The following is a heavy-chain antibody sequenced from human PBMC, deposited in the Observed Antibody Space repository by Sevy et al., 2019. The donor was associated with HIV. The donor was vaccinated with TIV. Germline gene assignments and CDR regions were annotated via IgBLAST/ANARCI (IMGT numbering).Heavy chain of an antibody. D-gene: IGHD6-13*01. Sequence: SETLSLTCTVSGGSISSSSYYWGWIRQPPGKGLEWIGSIYYSGSNYYNPSLKSRVTISVHTSKNQFSLKLSSVTAAETAVYYCARHRVGEQQRDYYGMDVWGQGTTVTVSS. CDR2: IYYSGSN. CDR1: GGSISSSSYY. V-gene: IGHV4-39*01. J-gene: IGHJ6*02. CDR3: ARHRVGEQQRDYYGMDV.